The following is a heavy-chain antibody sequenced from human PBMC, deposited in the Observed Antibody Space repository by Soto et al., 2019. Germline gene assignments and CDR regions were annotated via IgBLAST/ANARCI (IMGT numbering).Heavy chain of an antibody. CDR3: ARDLEVAAAGTVGYFDY. CDR1: GGTFSSYA. D-gene: IGHD6-13*01. V-gene: IGHV1-69*01. Sequence: QVQLVQSGAEVKKPGSSVKVSCKASGGTFSSYAISWVRQAPGQGLEWMGGIIPIFGTANYAQKFQGRVTITADESTSTAYMELSSLRSEDTAVYYCARDLEVAAAGTVGYFDYWGQGTLVTVSS. J-gene: IGHJ4*02. CDR2: IIPIFGTA.